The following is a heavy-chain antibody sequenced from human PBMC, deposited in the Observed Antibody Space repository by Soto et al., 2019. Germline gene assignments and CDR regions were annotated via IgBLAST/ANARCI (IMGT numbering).Heavy chain of an antibody. V-gene: IGHV1-18*01. J-gene: IGHJ6*02. CDR2: IRAYNGNT. Sequence: VKVSCKASGYTFTSFGISWVRQAPGQGLEWMGWIRAYNGNTNYAQKFQGRVTMTTDTSTSAAYMELRSLRSDDTDVYYCARDLPTMDVWGQGTTVTVSS. CDR1: GYTFTSFG. CDR3: ARDLPTMDV.